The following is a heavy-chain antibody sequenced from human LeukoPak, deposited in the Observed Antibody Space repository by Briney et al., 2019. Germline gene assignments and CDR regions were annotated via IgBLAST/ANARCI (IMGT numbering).Heavy chain of an antibody. D-gene: IGHD2-15*01. V-gene: IGHV3-30*18. CDR2: ISYDGSNK. J-gene: IGHJ4*02. CDR1: GGSISSSSYS. Sequence: LSLTCTVSGGSISSSSYSWGWVRQAPGKGLEWVAVISYDGSNKYYADSVKGRFTISRDNSKNTLYLQMNSLRAEDTAVYYCAKRKLLPRTDYFDYWGQGTLVTVSS. CDR3: AKRKLLPRTDYFDY.